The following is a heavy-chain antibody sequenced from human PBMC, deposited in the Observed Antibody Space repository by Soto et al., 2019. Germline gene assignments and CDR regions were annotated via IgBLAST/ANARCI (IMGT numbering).Heavy chain of an antibody. D-gene: IGHD4-17*01. CDR2: ISTYNGNT. V-gene: IGHV1-18*01. CDR1: GYTFTSNG. J-gene: IGHJ4*02. CDR3: ARDGYGDYGH. Sequence: QVQLVQSGAEVKKPGTSVKVSCKASGYTFTSNGITWVRQAPGRGREWMGWISTYNGNTNHAQKRQGRVTMTRDTSTSTAYMELRSLRSDDTAVYYCARDGYGDYGHWGQGTLVTVSS.